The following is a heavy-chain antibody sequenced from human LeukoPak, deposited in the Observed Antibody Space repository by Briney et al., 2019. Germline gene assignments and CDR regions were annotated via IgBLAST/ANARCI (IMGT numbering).Heavy chain of an antibody. CDR2: LSHEGNDK. CDR3: ARVVDQQLVRSGFDY. V-gene: IGHV3-30-3*01. J-gene: IGHJ4*02. Sequence: GGALRVSCAASGFTFSSHARHWVRQAPVKGLKWVAALSHEGNDKDYADSVKGRFTISRDNPENTVYLQMDSLRAEDTAVYYCARVVDQQLVRSGFDYWGQGTLLTVSS. D-gene: IGHD6-13*01. CDR1: GFTFSSHA.